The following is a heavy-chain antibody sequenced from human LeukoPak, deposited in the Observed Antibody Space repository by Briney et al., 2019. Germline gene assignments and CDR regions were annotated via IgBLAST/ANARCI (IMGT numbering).Heavy chain of an antibody. J-gene: IGHJ4*02. CDR3: RAATRYLDYYYDY. Sequence: QAGRSLRLSCAASRLNFDIFGMHWVRQAPGKGLEWVAVISSDGSNKYYADSVRGRFTISRDNSKDTLYLQMSSLTIEDTAVYYCRAATRYLDYYYDYWGQGTLVTVSS. D-gene: IGHD3-22*01. CDR2: ISSDGSNK. V-gene: IGHV3-30*03. CDR1: RLNFDIFG.